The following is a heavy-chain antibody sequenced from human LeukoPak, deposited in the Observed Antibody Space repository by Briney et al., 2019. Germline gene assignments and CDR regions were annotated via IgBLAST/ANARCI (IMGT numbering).Heavy chain of an antibody. J-gene: IGHJ4*02. Sequence: ASVRVSCKASGYTFTSYYMHWVRQAPGQGLEWMGVINPSGGSTSYAQKFQGRVTMTKDTSTSTVYMELSSLRSEDTAVYYCARVDRGGYDFWSGYYSNTPFDYWGQGTLVTVSS. CDR1: GYTFTSYY. D-gene: IGHD3-3*01. V-gene: IGHV1-46*01. CDR3: ARVDRGGYDFWSGYYSNTPFDY. CDR2: INPSGGST.